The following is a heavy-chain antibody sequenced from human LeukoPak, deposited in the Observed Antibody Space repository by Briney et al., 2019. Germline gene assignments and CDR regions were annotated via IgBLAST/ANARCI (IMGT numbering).Heavy chain of an antibody. CDR2: VSANGGST. D-gene: IGHD3-3*01. J-gene: IGHJ4*02. Sequence: QPGGSLRLSCAASGFTFGSYAMSWVRQAPGKGLEWVSSVSANGGSTYYADSVKGRFTISRDNSKNTLYLQMNSLRAEDTAVYCCAKDLEWLSYFDYWGQGTLVTVSS. CDR1: GFTFGSYA. V-gene: IGHV3-23*01. CDR3: AKDLEWLSYFDY.